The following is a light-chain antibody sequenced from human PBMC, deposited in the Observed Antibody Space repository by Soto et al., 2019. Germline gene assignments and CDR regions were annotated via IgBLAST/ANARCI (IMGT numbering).Light chain of an antibody. Sequence: DIVMTQSPDSLAVSLGERATINCKSSQSVLYSSNNKNYVAWYQQRPGQPPKLLIYWTSIRESGVPDRFSGSGSGTDFTLTISSLQAEDVAVYCCQQYYSPPLTFGGGTKVEIK. J-gene: IGKJ4*01. V-gene: IGKV4-1*01. CDR2: WTS. CDR3: QQYYSPPLT. CDR1: QSVLYSSNNKNY.